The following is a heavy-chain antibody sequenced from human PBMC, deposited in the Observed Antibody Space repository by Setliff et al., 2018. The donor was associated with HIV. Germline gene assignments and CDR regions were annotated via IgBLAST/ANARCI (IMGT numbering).Heavy chain of an antibody. J-gene: IGHJ6*02. CDR3: ARGGYYSGSGMNYHYYGLDV. V-gene: IGHV1-18*04. CDR2: INPYNDYT. D-gene: IGHD3-10*01. Sequence: ASVKVSCKASGYTFTSYYMHWVRQAPGQGLEWMGIINPYNDYTNYEQSLQGRVRMTTDTSTRTAYMDLRSLRSNDTAVYYCARGGYYSGSGMNYHYYGLDVWGQGTTVTVSS. CDR1: GYTFTSYY.